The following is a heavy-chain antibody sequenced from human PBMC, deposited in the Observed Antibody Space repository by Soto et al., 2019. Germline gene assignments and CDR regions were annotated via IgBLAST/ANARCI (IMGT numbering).Heavy chain of an antibody. Sequence: QVQLVQSGAEVKKPGSSVKVSCKASGGTFRNYAISWVRQAPGQGLEWMGGIIPIFGTANYAQKVQGRVTITADESTRTAYMELSSLRSEDTAVYYCARDSGGWPNWFDPWGQGTLVTVSS. CDR1: GGTFRNYA. V-gene: IGHV1-69*12. D-gene: IGHD6-19*01. J-gene: IGHJ5*02. CDR3: ARDSGGWPNWFDP. CDR2: IIPIFGTA.